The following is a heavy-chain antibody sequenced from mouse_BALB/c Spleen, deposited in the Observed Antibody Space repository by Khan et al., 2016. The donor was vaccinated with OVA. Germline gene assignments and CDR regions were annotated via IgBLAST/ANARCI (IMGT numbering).Heavy chain of an antibody. CDR1: GYTFTNYG. D-gene: IGHD2-1*01. Sequence: QIQLVQSGPELKKPGETVKISCKASGYTFTNYGMNWVKQAPGKGLKWMGWINTYTGEPTYADDFKGRFAFSLDTSASTAFLQINNLENEDTDTDFCARVGNYWYFDVWGAGTTVTVSS. V-gene: IGHV9-3-1*01. CDR3: ARVGNYWYFDV. J-gene: IGHJ1*01. CDR2: INTYTGEP.